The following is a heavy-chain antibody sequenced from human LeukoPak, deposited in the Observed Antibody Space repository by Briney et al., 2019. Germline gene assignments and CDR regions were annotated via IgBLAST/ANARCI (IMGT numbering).Heavy chain of an antibody. J-gene: IGHJ5*02. V-gene: IGHV4-4*07. CDR1: GGSISSYY. D-gene: IGHD6-19*01. CDR2: IYTSGST. CDR3: ARDVQCCPSGNWFDP. Sequence: SETLSLTCTVSGGSISSYYWSWIRQPAGKGLEWIGRIYTSGSTNYNPSLKSRVTMSVDTSKNQFSLKLSSVTAADTAVYYCARDVQCCPSGNWFDPWGQGTLVTVSS.